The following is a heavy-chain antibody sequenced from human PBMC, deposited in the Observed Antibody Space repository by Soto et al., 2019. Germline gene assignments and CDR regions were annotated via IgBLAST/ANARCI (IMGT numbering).Heavy chain of an antibody. D-gene: IGHD2-2*01. CDR1: GGTFSSYS. V-gene: IGHV1-69*04. J-gene: IGHJ5*02. CDR2: VIPILGMA. CDR3: ARGGAVVVPGAVDRHNWFDP. Sequence: ASVKVSCKASGGTFSSYSFSWARQAPGQGLEWMGRVIPILGMANYAQKFQGRVTITADKSTSTVYMEMSSLRSEDTAVYYCARGGAVVVPGAVDRHNWFDPWGQGTLVTVSS.